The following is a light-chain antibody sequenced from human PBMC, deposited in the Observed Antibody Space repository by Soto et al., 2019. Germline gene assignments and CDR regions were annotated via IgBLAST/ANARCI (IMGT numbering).Light chain of an antibody. CDR3: KSYAGSNTYV. V-gene: IGLV2-8*01. J-gene: IGLJ1*01. CDR2: EVV. Sequence: SALTQPPSASGSPGQSVTISCTGTKSDIGVYDFVSWYQHHPGKAPRLIIYEVVQRPSGVPDRFSGSKSGNTASLTVSGLRAADEADYFCKSYAGSNTYVFGSGTKLTVL. CDR1: KSDIGVYDF.